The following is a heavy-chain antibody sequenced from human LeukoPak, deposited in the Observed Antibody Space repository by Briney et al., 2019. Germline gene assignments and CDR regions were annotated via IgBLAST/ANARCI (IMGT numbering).Heavy chain of an antibody. D-gene: IGHD3-22*01. V-gene: IGHV3-23*01. CDR3: AKDQPAQIGLFDY. J-gene: IGHJ4*02. CDR1: GFTFSSYG. CDR2: ISDTGGST. Sequence: GGSLRLSCAASGFTFSSYGMNWVRQAPGRGLEWVSVISDTGGSTYYAASVKGRFTISRDNSKNTLYLQMSSQRADDTAVYYCAKDQPAQIGLFDYWGQGTLVTVSS.